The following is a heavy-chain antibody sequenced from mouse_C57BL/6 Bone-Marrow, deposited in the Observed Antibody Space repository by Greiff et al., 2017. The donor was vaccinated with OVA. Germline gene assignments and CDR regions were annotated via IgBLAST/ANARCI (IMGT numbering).Heavy chain of an antibody. Sequence: VQLQQSGPELVKPGASVKISCKASGYTFTDYYMNWVKQSHGKSLEWIGDINPNNGGTSYNQKFKGKATLTVDKSSSTAYMELRSLTSEDSAVYYCASESTAQSFDYWGQGTTLTVSS. J-gene: IGHJ2*01. V-gene: IGHV1-26*01. CDR3: ASESTAQSFDY. CDR2: INPNNGGT. CDR1: GYTFTDYY. D-gene: IGHD3-2*02.